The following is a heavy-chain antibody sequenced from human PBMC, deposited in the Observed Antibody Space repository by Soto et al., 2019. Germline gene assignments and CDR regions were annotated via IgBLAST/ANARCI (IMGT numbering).Heavy chain of an antibody. CDR2: ISGDGGSK. CDR1: GFTFSSYA. Sequence: PGGSLRLSCAASGFTFSSYAMSWVRQAPGKGLEWVSAISGDGGSKYYADSVKGRFTISRDNSKNTLYLQMNSLRAEDTAVYYFARAVAVAGVFDYWGQGTLVTVST. CDR3: ARAVAVAGVFDY. J-gene: IGHJ4*02. V-gene: IGHV3-23*01. D-gene: IGHD6-19*01.